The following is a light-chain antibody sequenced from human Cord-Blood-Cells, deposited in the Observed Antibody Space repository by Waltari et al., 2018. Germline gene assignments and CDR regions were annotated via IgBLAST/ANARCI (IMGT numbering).Light chain of an antibody. CDR1: QSVSSN. Sequence: EIVMTQSPATLSVSPGERATLSCRASQSVSSNLAWYQQKPGQAPRLPIYGASTRATGIPTRFSGSGSWTEFTLTISSLQSEDFAVYYCQQYNNWPPLTFGGGTKVEIK. CDR3: QQYNNWPPLT. CDR2: GAS. J-gene: IGKJ4*01. V-gene: IGKV3-15*01.